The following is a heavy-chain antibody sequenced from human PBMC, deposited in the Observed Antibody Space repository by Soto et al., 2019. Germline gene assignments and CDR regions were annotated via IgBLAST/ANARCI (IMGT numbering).Heavy chain of an antibody. D-gene: IGHD1-1*01. CDR1: GFTFSSYG. V-gene: IGHV3-33*01. CDR3: ARRQRVTNYGMDV. Sequence: QVQLVESGGGVVQPGRSLRLSCAASGFTFSSYGMHWVRQAPGKGLEWVAGIWYDGSNKYYADSVKGRFTISRDNSKNTLYVQMNSLRAEDTAVYYCARRQRVTNYGMDVWGQGTTVTVSS. J-gene: IGHJ6*02. CDR2: IWYDGSNK.